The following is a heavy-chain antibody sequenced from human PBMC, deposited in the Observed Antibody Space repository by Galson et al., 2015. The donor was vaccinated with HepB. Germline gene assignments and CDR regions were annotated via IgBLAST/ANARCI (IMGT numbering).Heavy chain of an antibody. CDR1: GYTLTDLS. CDR2: FDPEDGET. J-gene: IGHJ3*02. CDR3: ATAITAGGDAFDI. V-gene: IGHV1-24*01. Sequence: SVKVSCKVSGYTLTDLSMHWVRQAPGKGLEWMGGFDPEDGETIYAQKFQGRVTMTEDTSTDTAYMELSSLRSEDTAVYYCATAITAGGDAFDIWGQGTMVTVSS. D-gene: IGHD1-1*01.